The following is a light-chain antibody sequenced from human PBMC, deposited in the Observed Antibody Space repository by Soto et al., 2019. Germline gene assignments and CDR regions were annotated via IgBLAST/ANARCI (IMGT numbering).Light chain of an antibody. CDR2: AAS. CDR3: QQNYTTPLT. J-gene: IGKJ4*01. CDR1: QSISSY. Sequence: EIQMTQSPSSRSGFVGGRCTITCRASQSISSYLTWYQQKPGKAPNLLIYAASTLQSGVPSRFSGSGSGTDFTLTIRSLQPEDFATYYCQQNYTTPLTFGGGTKVDIK. V-gene: IGKV1-39*01.